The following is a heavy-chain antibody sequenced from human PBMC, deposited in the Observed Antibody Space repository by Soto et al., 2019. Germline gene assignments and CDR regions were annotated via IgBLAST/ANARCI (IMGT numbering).Heavy chain of an antibody. Sequence: GGSLRLSCAASGFTFNNYAMGWVRQAPGKGLEWVSAITGSGSDTYYLDSVKGRFTISRDNSKNTLFLQVNSLRAEDTAIYYCAKLGSSAWSPHYYFDYWGQGTLVTVSS. CDR1: GFTFNNYA. CDR3: AKLGSSAWSPHYYFDY. CDR2: ITGSGSDT. D-gene: IGHD3-10*01. J-gene: IGHJ4*02. V-gene: IGHV3-23*01.